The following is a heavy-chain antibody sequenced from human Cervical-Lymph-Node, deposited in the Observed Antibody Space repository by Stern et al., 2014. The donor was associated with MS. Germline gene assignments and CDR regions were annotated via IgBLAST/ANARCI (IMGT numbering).Heavy chain of an antibody. V-gene: IGHV2-5*02. Sequence: QVTLRESGPTLVKPTQTLTLTCTFSGFSLSASGVSVGWIRQPPGKALEWLALISWDDVKRYSPSLKSRLTITKDTSKNQVVLTMTNMDPVDTATFYCARGNSTGYYRDWFDPWGQGTLVTVSS. D-gene: IGHD6-19*01. CDR1: GFSLSASGVS. J-gene: IGHJ5*02. CDR3: ARGNSTGYYRDWFDP. CDR2: ISWDDVK.